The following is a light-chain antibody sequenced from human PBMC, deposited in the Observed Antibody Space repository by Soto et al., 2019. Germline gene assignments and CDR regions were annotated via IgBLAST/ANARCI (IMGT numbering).Light chain of an antibody. CDR1: NSNIGTNT. Sequence: QSVLTQPPSVSGTPGQRVTISCSGSNSNIGTNTVDWYHQLPGTAPRLLIYNTNQRPSGVPDRFSGSKSGTSAFLAISGLQSDDEADYYCASWDDTLNGHLVFGGGTKLTVL. J-gene: IGLJ3*02. CDR2: NTN. V-gene: IGLV1-44*01. CDR3: ASWDDTLNGHLV.